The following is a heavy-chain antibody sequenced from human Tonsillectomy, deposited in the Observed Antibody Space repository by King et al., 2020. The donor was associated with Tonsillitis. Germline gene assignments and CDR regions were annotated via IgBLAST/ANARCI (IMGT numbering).Heavy chain of an antibody. CDR1: GFTFSSYA. J-gene: IGHJ4*02. Sequence: VQLVESGGGVVQPGRSLRLSCAASGFTFSSYAMHWVRQAPGKGLEWVAVISYDVSNKYYADSVKGRFTISRDNSKNTLYLQMNSLRAEDTAVYYCARDAVIYTVTTGYYFDYWGQGTLVTVSS. CDR3: ARDAVIYTVTTGYYFDY. D-gene: IGHD4-17*01. CDR2: ISYDVSNK. V-gene: IGHV3-30-3*01.